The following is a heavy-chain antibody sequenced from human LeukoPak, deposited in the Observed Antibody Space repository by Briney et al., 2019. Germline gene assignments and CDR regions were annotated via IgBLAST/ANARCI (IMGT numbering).Heavy chain of an antibody. V-gene: IGHV3-64*01. J-gene: IGHJ4*02. CDR2: ISSNGGST. D-gene: IGHD2-2*01. Sequence: PGGSLRLSCAASGFTFSSYAMHWVRQAPGKGLEYVSAISSNGGSTYYANSVKGRFTISRDNSKNTLCLQMGSLRAEDMAVYYCARGREGDIVVVPAAMVFDYWGQGTLVTVSS. CDR1: GFTFSSYA. CDR3: ARGREGDIVVVPAAMVFDY.